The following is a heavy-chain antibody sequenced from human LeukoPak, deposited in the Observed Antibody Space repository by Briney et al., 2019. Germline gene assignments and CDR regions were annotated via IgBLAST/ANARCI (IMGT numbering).Heavy chain of an antibody. CDR2: ISWNSGSI. CDR1: GNYW. CDR3: AKALVPAALYYYYGMDV. D-gene: IGHD2-2*01. Sequence: GGSLRLSCAASGNYWMHWVRQAPGKGLEWVSGISWNSGSIGYADSVKGRFTISRDNAKNSLYLQMNSLRAEDTALYYCAKALVPAALYYYYGMDVWGQGTTVTVSS. J-gene: IGHJ6*02. V-gene: IGHV3-9*01.